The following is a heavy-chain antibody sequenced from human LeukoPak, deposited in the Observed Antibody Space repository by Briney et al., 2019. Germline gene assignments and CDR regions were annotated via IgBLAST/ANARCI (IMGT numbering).Heavy chain of an antibody. CDR3: ARGPKGFPNWFDP. J-gene: IGHJ5*02. CDR2: ISTGGII. Sequence: GGSLRLSCAASGFTVNDNYMHWVRQAPGKGLEWVPLISTGGIIHYADSVKGRFTISRDNSKNTLYLQMNSLRADDTAVYHCARGPKGFPNWFDPWGRGTLVIVSS. V-gene: IGHV3-66*01. CDR1: GFTVNDNY.